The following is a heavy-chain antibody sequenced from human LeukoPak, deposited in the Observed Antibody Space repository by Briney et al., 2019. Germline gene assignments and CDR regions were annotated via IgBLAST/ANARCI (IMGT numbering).Heavy chain of an antibody. V-gene: IGHV3-21*01. Sequence: GGSLRLSCAASGFTFSSYSMNWVRQAPGKGLEWVSSISSSSSYIYYADSVKGRFTISRDNAKNSLYLQMNSLRAEDMAVYYCARDAGPNYDILTGYYRDDAFDIWGQGTMVTVSS. CDR3: ARDAGPNYDILTGYYRDDAFDI. J-gene: IGHJ3*02. D-gene: IGHD3-9*01. CDR1: GFTFSSYS. CDR2: ISSSSSYI.